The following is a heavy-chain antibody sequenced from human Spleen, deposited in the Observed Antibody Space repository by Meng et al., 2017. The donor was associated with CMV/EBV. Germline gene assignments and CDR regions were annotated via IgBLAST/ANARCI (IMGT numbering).Heavy chain of an antibody. J-gene: IGHJ4*02. Sequence: SETLSLTCTVSGASISSFYWTWIRQPPGKGLEWIGSIYHSGSTYHNPSLKSRVTISVDTSKNQFSLKLSSVTAADTAVYYCARVLRLRHPDYWGQGTLVTVSS. V-gene: IGHV4-38-2*02. CDR3: ARVLRLRHPDY. CDR1: GASISSFY. CDR2: IYHSGST. D-gene: IGHD4-17*01.